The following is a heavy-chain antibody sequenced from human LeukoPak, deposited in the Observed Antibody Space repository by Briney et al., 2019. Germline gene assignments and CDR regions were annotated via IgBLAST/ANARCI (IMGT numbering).Heavy chain of an antibody. J-gene: IGHJ1*01. CDR3: ARTQWQLPWA. CDR2: ISSSGSTI. D-gene: IGHD6-19*01. CDR1: GFTFSTCD. V-gene: IGHV3-48*03. Sequence: PGGSLRLSCAASGFTFSTCDMNWIRQAPGKGLEWVSHISSSGSTITYADSVKGRFTVSRVNTKNSLYLQMNSLRADDTAIYYCARTQWQLPWAWGQGTLVTVSS.